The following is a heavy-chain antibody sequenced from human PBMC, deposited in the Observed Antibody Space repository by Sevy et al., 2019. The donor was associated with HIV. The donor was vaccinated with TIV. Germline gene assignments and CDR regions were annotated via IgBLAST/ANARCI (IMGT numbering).Heavy chain of an antibody. V-gene: IGHV4-4*02. CDR1: GDSIISTNW. D-gene: IGHD6-19*01. CDR3: ARGDTSGGRAFDY. CDR2: IYHSGNT. Sequence: SETLSLTCAISGDSIISTNWWSWVRQSPAKGLEWIGDIYHSGNTKNNPSLESRVTILVDKSKNQFSLKLNSVTAADTAVYYCARGDTSGGRAFDYWGQGTLVTVSS. J-gene: IGHJ4*02.